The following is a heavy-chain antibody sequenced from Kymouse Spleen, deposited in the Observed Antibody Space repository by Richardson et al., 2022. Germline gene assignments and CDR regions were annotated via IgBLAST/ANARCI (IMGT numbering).Heavy chain of an antibody. J-gene: IGHJ4*02. D-gene: IGHD3-9*01. Sequence: QLQLQESGPGLVKPSETLSLTCTVSGGSISSSSYYWGWIRQPPGKGLEWIGSIYYSGSTYYNPSLKSRVTISVDTSKNQFSLKLSSVTAADTAVYYCARHHDILTGSIFDYWGQGTLVTVSS. V-gene: IGHV4-39*01. CDR3: ARHHDILTGSIFDY. CDR2: IYYSGST. CDR1: GGSISSSSYY.